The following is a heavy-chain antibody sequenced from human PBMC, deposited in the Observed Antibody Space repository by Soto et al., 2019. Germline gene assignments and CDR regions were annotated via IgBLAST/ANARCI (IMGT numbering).Heavy chain of an antibody. CDR2: ISAYNGNT. D-gene: IGHD3-10*01. J-gene: IGHJ3*02. CDR1: GYTFTSYG. Sequence: QVQLVQSGAEVKKPGASVKFSCQASGYTFTSYGISWVRKAPGQGLEWMGWISAYNGNTNYAQKLQDRVTMTTDTSTSTDYMELRSLRSDDTAVYYCARVLSTYYYGSGSYTDDFDIWGQGTMVTVSS. V-gene: IGHV1-18*01. CDR3: ARVLSTYYYGSGSYTDDFDI.